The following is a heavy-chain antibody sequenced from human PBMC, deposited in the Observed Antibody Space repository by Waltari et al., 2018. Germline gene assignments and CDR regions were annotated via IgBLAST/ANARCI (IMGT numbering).Heavy chain of an antibody. CDR1: GFTVGSSA. J-gene: IGHJ3*02. V-gene: IGHV3-23*01. Sequence: EVQMLGSGGGWVQPGGSLRLSFAAAGFTVGSSAMRGVRQAPGKGLEWVSAISGSGGSTYYADSVKGRFTISRDTSKNTLYLQMNSLRAEDTALYYCAKFGVVMVAFDIWGQGTMVTVSS. D-gene: IGHD3-3*01. CDR2: ISGSGGST. CDR3: AKFGVVMVAFDI.